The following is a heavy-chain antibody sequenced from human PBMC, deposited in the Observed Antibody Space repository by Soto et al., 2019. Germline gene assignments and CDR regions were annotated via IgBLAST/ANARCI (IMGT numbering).Heavy chain of an antibody. J-gene: IGHJ5*02. CDR2: INPNNGGT. CDR1: GYTFTGYY. CDR3: ARDLEPAAIEEDWFDP. Sequence: ASVKVSCKASGYTFTGYYMHWVRQAPGQGLEWMGWINPNNGGTNYAQRFQGRVTMTRDTSISTAYMELSRLRSDDTAVYYCARDLEPAAIEEDWFDPWGQGTLVTVS. D-gene: IGHD2-2*01. V-gene: IGHV1-2*02.